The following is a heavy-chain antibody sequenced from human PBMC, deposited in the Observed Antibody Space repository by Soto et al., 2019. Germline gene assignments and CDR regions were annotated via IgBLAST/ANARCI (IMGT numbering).Heavy chain of an antibody. CDR1: GFNFGDHG. CDR2: ISWNGAST. J-gene: IGHJ6*03. D-gene: IGHD1-7*01. Sequence: DVQLVESGGGLAQPGTSLRLSCAGSGFNFGDHGMHWVRQRPGKGLEWVSGISWNGASTGSGGSVKGRITISRDNAKMSSYLQLDSLGPEDTALYYCAKAAGRNFYGALGYMDVWGRGTTVTVSS. CDR3: AKAAGRNFYGALGYMDV. V-gene: IGHV3-9*01.